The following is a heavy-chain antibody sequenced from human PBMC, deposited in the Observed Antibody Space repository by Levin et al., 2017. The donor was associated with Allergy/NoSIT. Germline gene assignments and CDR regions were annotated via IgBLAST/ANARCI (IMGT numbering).Heavy chain of an antibody. D-gene: IGHD2-21*02. CDR1: GYTFTGYY. Sequence: AASVKVSCKASGYTFTGYYMHWVRQAPGQGLEWMGWINPNSGGTNYAQKFQGRVTMTRDTSISTAYMELSRLRSDDTAVYYCARDSGPAAAIPYGYWGQGTLVTVSS. V-gene: IGHV1-2*02. J-gene: IGHJ4*02. CDR3: ARDSGPAAAIPYGY. CDR2: INPNSGGT.